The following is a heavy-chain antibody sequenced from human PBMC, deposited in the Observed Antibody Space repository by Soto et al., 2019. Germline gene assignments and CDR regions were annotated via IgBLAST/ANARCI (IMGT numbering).Heavy chain of an antibody. J-gene: IGHJ4*02. CDR3: ARRGGYSYGSPFAY. D-gene: IGHD5-18*01. CDR2: VSSGGST. Sequence: TLSLTCSVSGASISGGNYYWTWIRQPPGKALEWIGCVSSGGSTFYNPSLQGQITISLDTSKNLFSLRLKSVSAADTAVYYCARRGGYSYGSPFAYWGQGALVTVSS. CDR1: GASISGGNYY. V-gene: IGHV4-30-4*01.